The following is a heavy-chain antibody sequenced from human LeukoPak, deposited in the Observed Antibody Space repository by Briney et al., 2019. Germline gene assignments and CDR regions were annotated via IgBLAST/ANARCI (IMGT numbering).Heavy chain of an antibody. CDR2: IYYSGST. J-gene: IGHJ4*02. V-gene: IGHV4-59*01. D-gene: IGHD3-16*02. CDR1: GGSISSYY. Sequence: PSETLSLTCTVSGGSISSYYWSWIRQPPGKGLEWIGYIYYSGSTNYNPSLKSRVTISVDTSKNQFSLKLSSVTAADTAVYYCARVITFGGVIEEFDYWGQGTLVTVSS. CDR3: ARVITFGGVIEEFDY.